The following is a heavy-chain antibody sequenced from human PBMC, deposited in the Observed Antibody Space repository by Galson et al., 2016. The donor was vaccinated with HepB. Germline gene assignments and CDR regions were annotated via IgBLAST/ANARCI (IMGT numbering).Heavy chain of an antibody. CDR1: GYTFTDYY. CDR2: VDPEDGKT. CDR3: ATFEYSSSSVLGY. V-gene: IGHV1-69-2*01. Sequence: VKVSCKVSGYTFTDYYMHWVQQAPGKGLEWMGLVDPEDGKTIYAEKFQGRVTITADTSTDTAYMELSSLRSEDTAVYYCATFEYSSSSVLGYWGQGTLVTVSS. J-gene: IGHJ4*02. D-gene: IGHD6-6*01.